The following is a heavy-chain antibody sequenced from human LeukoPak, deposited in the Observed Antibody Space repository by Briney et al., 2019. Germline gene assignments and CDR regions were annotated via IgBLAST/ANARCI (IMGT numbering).Heavy chain of an antibody. CDR3: ARLVTGYCSSTSCYTDAFDI. Sequence: SSETLSLTCAVYGGSFSGYYWSWIRQPPGKGLEWIGEINHSGSTNYNPSPKSRVTISVDTSKNQFSVKLSSVTAADTAVYYCARLVTGYCSSTSCYTDAFDIWGQGTMVNVSS. V-gene: IGHV4-34*01. CDR1: GGSFSGYY. CDR2: INHSGST. J-gene: IGHJ3*02. D-gene: IGHD2-2*02.